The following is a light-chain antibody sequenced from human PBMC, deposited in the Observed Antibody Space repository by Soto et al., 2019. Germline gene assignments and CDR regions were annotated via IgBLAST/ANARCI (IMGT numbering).Light chain of an antibody. J-gene: IGLJ3*02. CDR1: SSNIGAGYD. Sequence: QSVLTQPPSVSGAPGQRVTISCTESSSNIGAGYDVHWYQQLPGTAPKLLIYCNSNRPSGVPDRFSGSKSGTSASLAITGLQAEDDADYYCQSYDSSLSGWVFGGGTKLTVL. CDR2: CNS. CDR3: QSYDSSLSGWV. V-gene: IGLV1-40*01.